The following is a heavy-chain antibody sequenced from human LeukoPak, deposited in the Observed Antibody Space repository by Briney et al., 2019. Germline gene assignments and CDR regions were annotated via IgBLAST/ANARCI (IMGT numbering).Heavy chain of an antibody. V-gene: IGHV4-59*01. J-gene: IGHJ6*03. D-gene: IGHD3-16*01. CDR3: ARETSQKGAHYMDV. CDR1: GGSISSYY. Sequence: SETLSLTCTVSGGSISSYYWSWIRQPPGKGLEWIGYIYYSGSTNYKPSLKRRVTISVDTSKNQFSLKLSSVTAADTAVYYCARETSQKGAHYMDVWGKGTTVTISS. CDR2: IYYSGST.